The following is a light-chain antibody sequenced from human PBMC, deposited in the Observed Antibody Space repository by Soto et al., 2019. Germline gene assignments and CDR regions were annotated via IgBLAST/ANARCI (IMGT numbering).Light chain of an antibody. CDR1: QSVSSSY. V-gene: IGKV3-20*01. CDR2: GSS. CDR3: LRYGSLPTWT. Sequence: LSISLGTVSLNKRERATLSCRASQSVSSSYLAWYQHKPGQAPRLLIYGSSSRATGISDRFSGSGSGTDFTLSISRLEPEDFAVYYCLRYGSLPTWTFGQGGKADIK. J-gene: IGKJ1*01.